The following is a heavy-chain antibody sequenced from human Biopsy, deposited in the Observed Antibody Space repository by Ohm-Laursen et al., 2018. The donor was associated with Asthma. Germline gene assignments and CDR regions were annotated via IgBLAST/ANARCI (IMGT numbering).Heavy chain of an antibody. D-gene: IGHD1-1*01. Sequence: SVKVSCKASGDSFSNYAISWVRQAPGQGLEWMGGIIPMFGTTKFAPKFQGRVTFTADKSTNTAFMELSSLRSEDTALYFCARDQTGPLLSARLYNWFDPWGQGTLVTVSS. CDR1: GDSFSNYA. J-gene: IGHJ5*02. CDR2: IIPMFGTT. CDR3: ARDQTGPLLSARLYNWFDP. V-gene: IGHV1-69*06.